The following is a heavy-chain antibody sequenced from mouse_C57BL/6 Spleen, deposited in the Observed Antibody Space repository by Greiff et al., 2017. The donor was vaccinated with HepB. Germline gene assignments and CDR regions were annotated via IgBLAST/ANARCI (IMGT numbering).Heavy chain of an antibody. J-gene: IGHJ4*01. V-gene: IGHV1-18*01. D-gene: IGHD2-10*01. CDR3: ARSLLQGAIDY. CDR1: GYTFTDYN. Sequence: EVQLQQSGPELVKPGASVKIPCKASGYTFTDYNMDWVKQSHGKSLEWIGDINPNNGGTNYNQKFKGKATLTVDKSSSTAYMELSSLTSEDTAVYYCARSLLQGAIDYWGQGTSVTVSS. CDR2: INPNNGGT.